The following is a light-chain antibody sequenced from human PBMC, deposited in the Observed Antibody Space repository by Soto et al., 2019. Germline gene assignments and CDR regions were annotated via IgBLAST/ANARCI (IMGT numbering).Light chain of an antibody. J-gene: IGLJ1*01. CDR3: GTWDSSLSAGL. Sequence: QAVVTQPPSVSAAPGQRVTISCSGSSSNVGNNYVSWYQQLPGTAPKLLIYDNYKRPSGIPDRFSGSKSGTSATLGITGLQTGDEADYYCGTWDSSLSAGLFGSGTKVTVL. V-gene: IGLV1-51*01. CDR2: DNY. CDR1: SSNVGNNY.